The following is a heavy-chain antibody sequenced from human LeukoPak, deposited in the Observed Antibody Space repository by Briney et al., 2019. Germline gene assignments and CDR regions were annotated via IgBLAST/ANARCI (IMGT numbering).Heavy chain of an antibody. CDR1: GFTFSSYA. CDR3: AYMRGLYYGIDY. CDR2: ISGSGGST. D-gene: IGHD3-10*01. J-gene: IGHJ4*02. V-gene: IGHV3-23*01. Sequence: GGSLRLSCAASGFTFSSYAMSWFRQAPGKGLEWVSAISGSGGSTYYADSVKGRFTISRDNSKNTLYLQMNSLRAEDTAVYYCAYMRGLYYGIDYWGQGTLVTVSS.